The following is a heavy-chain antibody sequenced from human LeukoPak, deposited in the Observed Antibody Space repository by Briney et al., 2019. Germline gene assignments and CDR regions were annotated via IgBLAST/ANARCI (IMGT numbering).Heavy chain of an antibody. Sequence: GGSLRLSCAASGFTVSSYGMHWVRQAPGKGLEWVAFIRYDGSNKYYADSVKGRFTISRDNSKNTLYLQMNSLRAEDTAVYYCAKEGVLPYTAFDYWGQGTLVTVSS. D-gene: IGHD3-10*01. CDR3: AKEGVLPYTAFDY. CDR1: GFTVSSYG. CDR2: IRYDGSNK. J-gene: IGHJ4*02. V-gene: IGHV3-30*02.